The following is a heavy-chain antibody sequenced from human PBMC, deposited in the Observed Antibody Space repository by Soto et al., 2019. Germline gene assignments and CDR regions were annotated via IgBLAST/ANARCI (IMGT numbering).Heavy chain of an antibody. D-gene: IGHD2-15*01. CDR1: ENTFRSHA. CDR2: INGGNGNT. CDR3: ASIHCSGGYGKPAS. V-gene: IGHV1-3*01. Sequence: GASVKVSCKASENTFRSHAIHWVRQAPGQRLEWMGWINGGNGNTEYLQKFQGRVAVTRDTSATMAYMDLSRLTSEDTAVYYCASIHCSGGYGKPASWGQGTLVTVP. J-gene: IGHJ5*02.